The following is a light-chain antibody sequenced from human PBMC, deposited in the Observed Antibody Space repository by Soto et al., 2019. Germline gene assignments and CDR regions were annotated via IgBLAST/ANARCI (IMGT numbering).Light chain of an antibody. Sequence: QSALTQPASVSASPGQSITISCTGTSSDVGGYKFVSWYQQHPGKAPKLMIYEVSNRPSGVSNRFSGSKSGNTASLTISGLQAEDEADYYCSSYTSSSTLYVLGTGTKLTVL. J-gene: IGLJ1*01. CDR1: SSDVGGYKF. V-gene: IGLV2-14*01. CDR3: SSYTSSSTLYV. CDR2: EVS.